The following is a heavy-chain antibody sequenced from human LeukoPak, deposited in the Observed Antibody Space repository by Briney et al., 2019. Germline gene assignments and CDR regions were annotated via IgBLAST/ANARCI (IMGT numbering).Heavy chain of an antibody. V-gene: IGHV3-23*01. J-gene: IGHJ4*02. Sequence: PGGSLRLSCAASGFTFSSYAMSWVRQAPGKGLEWVSAISGSGGGTYYADSVKGRFTISRDNSKNTLYLQMNSLRAEDTAVYYCAKPDILTGSPIYYFDYWGQGTLVTVSS. CDR1: GFTFSSYA. D-gene: IGHD3-9*01. CDR3: AKPDILTGSPIYYFDY. CDR2: ISGSGGGT.